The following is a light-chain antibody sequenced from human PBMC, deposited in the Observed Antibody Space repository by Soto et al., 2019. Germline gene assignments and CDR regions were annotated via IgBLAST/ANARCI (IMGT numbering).Light chain of an antibody. CDR1: YSNIGIND. J-gene: IGLJ2*01. Sequence: QSVLTQPPSASGTPGQRVTASCSGTYSNIGINDVHWYRQLSGTAPQILIYDTSQRATGVPDRFSGSRSGTSASLVISGLQTEDEADYHCAAWDDSLNGPAFGGGTKLTVL. CDR3: AAWDDSLNGPA. CDR2: DTS. V-gene: IGLV1-44*01.